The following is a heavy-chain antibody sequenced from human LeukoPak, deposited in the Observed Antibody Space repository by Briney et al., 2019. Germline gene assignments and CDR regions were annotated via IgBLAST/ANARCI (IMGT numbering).Heavy chain of an antibody. D-gene: IGHD6-13*01. CDR3: ATPIAAAVIDY. Sequence: HPGGSLRLSCAASGFTFDDYAMHWVRQAPGKGLEWVSLISGDGGSTYYADSVKGRFTISRDNSKNSLYLQMNSLRTEDTAVYYCATPIAAAVIDYWGQGTLVTVSS. CDR1: GFTFDDYA. V-gene: IGHV3-43*02. CDR2: ISGDGGST. J-gene: IGHJ4*02.